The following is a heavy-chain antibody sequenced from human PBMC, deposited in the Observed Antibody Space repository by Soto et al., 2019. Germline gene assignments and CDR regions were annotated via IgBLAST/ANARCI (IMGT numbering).Heavy chain of an antibody. CDR1: GYSFTSYW. V-gene: IGHV5-10-1*01. CDR2: IDPSDSYT. J-gene: IGHJ3*02. CDR3: ATRPYDSSGYSAFDI. D-gene: IGHD3-22*01. Sequence: EVQLVQSGAEVKKPGESLRISCKGSGYSFTSYWISWVRQMPGKGLEWMGRIDPSDSYTNYSPSFQGHVTISADKSIXTAYLQWSSLKASDTAMYYCATRPYDSSGYSAFDIWGQGTMVTVSS.